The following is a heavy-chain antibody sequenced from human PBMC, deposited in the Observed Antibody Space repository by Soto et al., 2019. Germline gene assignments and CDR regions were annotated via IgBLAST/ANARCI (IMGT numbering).Heavy chain of an antibody. J-gene: IGHJ4*02. D-gene: IGHD2-15*01. V-gene: IGHV1-18*04. CDR3: TRDRSRARDNWVAVDY. Sequence: ASVKVSCKASGYTFTNYGIGWVRQAPGQGLEWMGWINPDNGNTYYGRKVQGRITMTTDTSTTTAYMELRSLRSADTAVYYCTRDRSRARDNWVAVDYRREGTLVTVSS. CDR1: GYTFTNYG. CDR2: INPDNGNT.